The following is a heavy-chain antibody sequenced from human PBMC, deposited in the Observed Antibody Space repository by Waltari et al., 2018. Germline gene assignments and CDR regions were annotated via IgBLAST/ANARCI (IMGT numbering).Heavy chain of an antibody. CDR1: GGSISSYY. D-gene: IGHD3-10*01. CDR3: ARGLWFGESLISYMDV. J-gene: IGHJ6*03. V-gene: IGHV4-4*07. Sequence: QVQLQESGPGLVKPSETLSLTCTVSGGSISSYYWSWIRQPAGKGLEWIGRIYTSGSTNYNPAPKSRVTMSVDTSKNQFSLKLSSVTAADTAVYYCARGLWFGESLISYMDVWGKGTTVTISS. CDR2: IYTSGST.